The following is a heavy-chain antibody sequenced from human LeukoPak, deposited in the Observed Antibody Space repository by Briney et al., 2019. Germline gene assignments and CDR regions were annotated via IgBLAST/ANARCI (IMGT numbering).Heavy chain of an antibody. V-gene: IGHV3-23*01. CDR2: IGGSGTRT. CDR3: TTESVVVPAAFDY. Sequence: GGSLRLSCSASGFTFTTYGMNWVRQAPGKGLEWVSGIGGSGTRTYYADSVKGRFTISRDNSKNTLYLQMNSLRDEDTAVYYCTTESVVVPAAFDYWGQGTLVTVSS. D-gene: IGHD2-2*01. J-gene: IGHJ4*02. CDR1: GFTFTTYG.